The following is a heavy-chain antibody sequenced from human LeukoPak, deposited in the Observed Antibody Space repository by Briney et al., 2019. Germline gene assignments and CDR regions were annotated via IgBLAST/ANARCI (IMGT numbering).Heavy chain of an antibody. CDR1: GGSISSSSYY. CDR3: ARDPNYDILTGYYGAFDI. D-gene: IGHD3-9*01. V-gene: IGHV4-39*07. CDR2: IFHGGSA. J-gene: IGHJ3*02. Sequence: SETLSLTCTVSGGSISSSSYYWGWIRQPPGKGLEWIGEIFHGGSANYNPSLKSRVTISVDKSKNQFSLKLSSVTAADTAVYYCARDPNYDILTGYYGAFDIWGQGTMVTVSS.